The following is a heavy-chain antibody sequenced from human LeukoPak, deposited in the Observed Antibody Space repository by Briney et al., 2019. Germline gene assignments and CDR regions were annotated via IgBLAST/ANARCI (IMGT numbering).Heavy chain of an antibody. V-gene: IGHV4-34*01. CDR2: INHSGST. J-gene: IGHJ5*02. CDR3: SRGDIVVVVAARHLSNWFDP. CDR1: GGSFRGYY. Sequence: SETLSLTCAVYGGSFRGYYWSWIRQPPGKGLERIGEINHSGSTNYNPSLKSRVTISVGTSKNQFFPTLSSVTAADMAVYYCSRGDIVVVVAARHLSNWFDPWGQGTLVTVSS. D-gene: IGHD2-15*01.